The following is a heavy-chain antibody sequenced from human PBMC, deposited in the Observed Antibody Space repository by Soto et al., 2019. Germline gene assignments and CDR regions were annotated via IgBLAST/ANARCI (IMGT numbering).Heavy chain of an antibody. J-gene: IGHJ2*01. CDR3: ARSRWQQLVPEGHWYFDI. V-gene: IGHV4-30-2*01. D-gene: IGHD6-13*01. CDR2: IYHSGST. CDR1: GGSISSGGYS. Sequence: QLQLQESGSGLVKPSQTLSLTCAVSGGSISSGGYSWSWIRQPPGKGLEWIGYIYHSGSTYYNPSLKSRVTISVDRSKNQFSLKLSSVTAADTAVYYCARSRWQQLVPEGHWYFDIWGRGTLVTVSS.